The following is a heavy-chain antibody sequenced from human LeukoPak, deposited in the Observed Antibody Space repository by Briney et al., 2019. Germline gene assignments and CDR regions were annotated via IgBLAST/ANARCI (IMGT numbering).Heavy chain of an antibody. CDR1: GFTFSSYG. CDR3: AKPAILVVAAMNYYMDV. Sequence: GGSLRLSCAASGFTFSSYGMHWVRQAPGKGLEWVAVISYDGSNKYYADSVKGRFTISRDNSKNTLYLQMNSLRAEDTAVYYCAKPAILVVAAMNYYMDVWGKGTTVTVSS. CDR2: ISYDGSNK. D-gene: IGHD2-15*01. V-gene: IGHV3-30*18. J-gene: IGHJ6*03.